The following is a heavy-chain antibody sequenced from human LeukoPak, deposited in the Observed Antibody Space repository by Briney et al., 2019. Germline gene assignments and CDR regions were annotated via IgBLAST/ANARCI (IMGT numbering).Heavy chain of an antibody. Sequence: PSETLSLTCAVYGGSFSAYYWSWIRQPPGKGLEWIGEINHSGSTNYNPSLKSRVTISVDTSKNQFSLKLSSVTAADTAVYYCARGGAIFGVVPPLYFDYWGQGTLVTVSS. V-gene: IGHV4-34*01. J-gene: IGHJ4*02. D-gene: IGHD3-3*01. CDR2: INHSGST. CDR1: GGSFSAYY. CDR3: ARGGAIFGVVPPLYFDY.